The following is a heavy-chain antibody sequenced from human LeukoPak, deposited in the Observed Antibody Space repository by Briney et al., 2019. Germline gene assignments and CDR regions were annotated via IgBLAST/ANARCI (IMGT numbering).Heavy chain of an antibody. CDR2: ISYSGST. J-gene: IGHJ4*02. CDR3: AKGSGWYYY. Sequence: SETLSLTCTVSGSSMSSDYWSWIRQPPGKGLEWIGYISYSGSTNNNPSLKSRVTISVDTSKNQFSLKLSSVTAADTAVYYCAKGSGWYYYWGQGTLVTVSS. V-gene: IGHV4-59*01. D-gene: IGHD6-19*01. CDR1: GSSMSSDY.